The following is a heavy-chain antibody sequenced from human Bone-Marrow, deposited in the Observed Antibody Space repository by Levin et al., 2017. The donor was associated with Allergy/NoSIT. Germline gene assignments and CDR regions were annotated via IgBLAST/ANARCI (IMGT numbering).Heavy chain of an antibody. CDR3: AKDGARYDYIWGSSRPRWFDP. Sequence: LSLTCAASGFSFSSYAMSWVRQAPGKGLEWVSAISGGGGSTYHADSVKGRFTISRDNSKNTLYLQMNSLRVEDTAVYYCAKDGARYDYIWGSSRPRWFDPWGQGTLVTVSS. V-gene: IGHV3-23*01. CDR2: ISGGGGST. D-gene: IGHD3-16*02. J-gene: IGHJ5*02. CDR1: GFSFSSYA.